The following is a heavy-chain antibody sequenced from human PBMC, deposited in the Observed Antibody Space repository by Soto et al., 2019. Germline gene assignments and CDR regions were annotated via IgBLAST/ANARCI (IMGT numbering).Heavy chain of an antibody. Sequence: VQLLESGGGLVQPGGSLRLSCAASGFTFSSYAISWVRQAPGQGLEWMGGIIPIFGTANYAQKFQGRVTITADESTSTAYMELSSLRSEDTAVYYCARRPPGYYDSSAMDVWGQGTTVTVSS. CDR1: GFTFSSYA. D-gene: IGHD3-22*01. J-gene: IGHJ6*02. CDR2: IIPIFGTA. V-gene: IGHV1-69*01. CDR3: ARRPPGYYDSSAMDV.